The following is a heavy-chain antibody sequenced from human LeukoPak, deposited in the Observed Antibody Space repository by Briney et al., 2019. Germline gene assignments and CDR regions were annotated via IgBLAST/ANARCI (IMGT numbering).Heavy chain of an antibody. J-gene: IGHJ4*02. Sequence: PGGSLRLSCAASGFTFRTYGVHWVRQAPGKGLEWVAVISFDGTYRYYADSVKGRFTISRDNSENTLHLQMNSLRTEDTALYYCAKDWGREFASGSSYLDDWGLGTPVTVSS. CDR3: AKDWGREFASGSSYLDD. CDR1: GFTFRTYG. D-gene: IGHD3-10*01. V-gene: IGHV3-30*18. CDR2: ISFDGTYR.